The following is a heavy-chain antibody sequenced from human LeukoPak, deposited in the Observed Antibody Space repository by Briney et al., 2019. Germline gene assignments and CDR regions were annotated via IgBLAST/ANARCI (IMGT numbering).Heavy chain of an antibody. Sequence: ASVKVSCKASGYTFTNYYRHWVRRAPGQGLEWMGIINPSGGSTRSAQNFQDRVTMTRDTSTSTVYMELSSLSSEDTAVYYCARGPATATAWPFDSWGQGTLVTAPS. J-gene: IGHJ4*02. V-gene: IGHV1-46*01. CDR3: ARGPATATAWPFDS. CDR2: INPSGGST. D-gene: IGHD6-13*01. CDR1: GYTFTNYY.